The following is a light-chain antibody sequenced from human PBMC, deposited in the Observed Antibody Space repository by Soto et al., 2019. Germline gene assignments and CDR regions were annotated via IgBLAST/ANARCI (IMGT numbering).Light chain of an antibody. CDR2: DAS. J-gene: IGKJ1*01. CDR1: QSVSSY. CDR3: QQRSNWPPT. Sequence: EIVLTQSPATLSLSPGERDTLSCRASQSVSSYLAWYQQKPGQAPRLLIYDASNRATGIPARFSGSGSGTDFTLSISCLEPEDFAVYYCQQRSNWPPTFGQGTKV. V-gene: IGKV3-11*01.